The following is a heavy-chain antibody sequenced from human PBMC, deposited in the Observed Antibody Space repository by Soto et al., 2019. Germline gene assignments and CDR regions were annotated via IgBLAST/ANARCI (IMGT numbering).Heavy chain of an antibody. Sequence: SETLSLTCTVSGGSISSYYWNWIRQPPGKGLEWIGYISYSGSTNYNPSLKSRVTISVDTSKNQFSLKLSSVTAADTAVYYCARDQGGYNWFDPWGQGTLVTVSS. J-gene: IGHJ5*02. CDR3: ARDQGGYNWFDP. CDR1: GGSISSYY. V-gene: IGHV4-59*01. CDR2: ISYSGST. D-gene: IGHD3-16*01.